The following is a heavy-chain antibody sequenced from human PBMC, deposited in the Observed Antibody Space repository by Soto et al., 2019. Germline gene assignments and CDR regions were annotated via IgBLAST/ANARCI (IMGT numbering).Heavy chain of an antibody. D-gene: IGHD5-12*01. CDR1: GDSVSSNSAA. CDR2: TYYRSKWYN. CDR3: ARCDYDTFDP. J-gene: IGHJ5*02. V-gene: IGHV6-1*01. Sequence: QVQLQQSGPGLVKPSQTLSLTCAISGDSVSSNSAAWNWIRQSPSRGLECLGRTYYRSKWYNDFALIVKSRISIHPDTSKIQFTLQLNSVPPEDTAVYYCARCDYDTFDPWGQGTLVTVSS.